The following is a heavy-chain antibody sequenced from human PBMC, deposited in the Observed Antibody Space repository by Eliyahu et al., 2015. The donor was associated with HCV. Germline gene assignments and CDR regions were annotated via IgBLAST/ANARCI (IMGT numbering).Heavy chain of an antibody. V-gene: IGHV3-21*01. CDR3: ARDRAPYCSSTSCPSPRAPYFDY. CDR2: ISSSSSYI. D-gene: IGHD2-2*01. CDR1: FSSYS. Sequence: FSSYSMNWVRQAPGKGLEWVSSISSSSSYIYYADSVKGRFTISRDNAKNSLYLQMNSLRAEDTAVYYCARDRAPYCSSTSCPSPRAPYFDYWGQGTLVTVSS. J-gene: IGHJ4*02.